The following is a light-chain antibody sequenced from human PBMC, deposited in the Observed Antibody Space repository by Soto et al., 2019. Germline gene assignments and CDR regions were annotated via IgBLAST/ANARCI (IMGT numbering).Light chain of an antibody. Sequence: QSVLTPPASVSGSPGQSITISCTGTCSDVGGYNYVSWYQHHPGKAPKLMIYDVSNRPSGVSNRFSGSKSGNTASLTISGLQPEDEADYYCCSYTTSNTRQIVFGTGTKVTVL. CDR2: DVS. J-gene: IGLJ1*01. V-gene: IGLV2-14*03. CDR1: CSDVGGYNY. CDR3: CSYTTSNTRQIV.